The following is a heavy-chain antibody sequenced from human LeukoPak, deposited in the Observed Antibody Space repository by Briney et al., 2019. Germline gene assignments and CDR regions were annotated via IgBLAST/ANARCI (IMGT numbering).Heavy chain of an antibody. CDR2: INWNGDST. CDR1: GFTFDDQG. Sequence: GGSLRLSCAASGFTFDDQGVSWVRQAPGKGLEWVSGINWNGDSTGYADSVKGRFTISRDNAKNSLYLQMNSLRAEDTALYHCTRGNVAADTAILYFDYWGQGTLVTVSS. J-gene: IGHJ4*02. D-gene: IGHD6-13*01. CDR3: TRGNVAADTAILYFDY. V-gene: IGHV3-20*01.